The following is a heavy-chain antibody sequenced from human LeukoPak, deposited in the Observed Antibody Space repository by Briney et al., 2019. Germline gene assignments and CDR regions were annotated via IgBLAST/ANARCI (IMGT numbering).Heavy chain of an antibody. CDR3: PVGGLGEFPFDL. D-gene: IGHD5-12*01. Sequence: PGGSLRLSCAASGFIFSDQNMNWVRQAPGKGLEWVSSISRTSNYIYYADSVKGRFTISRDNANNSLYLQMSSLRAEDTAIYYCPVGGLGEFPFDLWGQGTLVTVSS. CDR2: ISRTSNYI. V-gene: IGHV3-21*01. CDR1: GFIFSDQN. J-gene: IGHJ4*02.